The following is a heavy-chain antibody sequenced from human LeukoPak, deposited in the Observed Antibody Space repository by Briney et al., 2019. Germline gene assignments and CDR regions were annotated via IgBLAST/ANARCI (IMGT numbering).Heavy chain of an antibody. D-gene: IGHD2-15*01. CDR1: GYTFTGYY. Sequence: ASVKVSCKASGYTFTGYYMHWVRQAPGQGLEWMGRINPNSGGTNYAQKFQGRVTMTRDTSISTAYMELSRLRSDDTAVYYCAREWVPNCSGGSCYSNWFDPWGKGTLVTVS. V-gene: IGHV1-2*06. J-gene: IGHJ5*02. CDR2: INPNSGGT. CDR3: AREWVPNCSGGSCYSNWFDP.